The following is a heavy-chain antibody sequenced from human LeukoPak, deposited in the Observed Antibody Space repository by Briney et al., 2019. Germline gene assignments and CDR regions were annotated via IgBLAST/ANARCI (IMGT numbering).Heavy chain of an antibody. CDR2: LRYDGSSK. V-gene: IGHV3-30*02. CDR1: GFTFGSYG. Sequence: PGGSLRLSCAASGFTFGSYGMHWVRQAPGKGLEWVAFLRYDGSSKYYVDSVKGRFTVSRDNSKHTLYLQMNSLRAEDTAMYYCAKDPYSYGSYFDYWGQGTLVTVSS. CDR3: AKDPYSYGSYFDY. J-gene: IGHJ4*02. D-gene: IGHD5-18*01.